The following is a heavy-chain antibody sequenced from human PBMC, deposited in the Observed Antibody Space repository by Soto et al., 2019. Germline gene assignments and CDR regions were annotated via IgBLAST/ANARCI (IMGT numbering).Heavy chain of an antibody. CDR1: GFTFSSYA. V-gene: IGHV3-23*01. D-gene: IGHD3-22*01. J-gene: IGHJ6*02. CDR2: ISGSGGST. CDR3: AKNCPTYYYDSSGYSYGMDV. Sequence: PGGSLRLSCAASGFTFSSYAMSWVRQAPGKGLEWVSAISGSGGSTYYADSVKGRFTISRDNSKNTLYLQMNSLRAEDTAVYYCAKNCPTYYYDSSGYSYGMDVWGQGTTVTVSS.